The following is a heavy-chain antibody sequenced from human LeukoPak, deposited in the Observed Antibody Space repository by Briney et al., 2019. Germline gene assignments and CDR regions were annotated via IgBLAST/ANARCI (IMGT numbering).Heavy chain of an antibody. D-gene: IGHD3-10*01. J-gene: IGHJ4*02. V-gene: IGHV4-34*01. Sequence: PSETLSLTCAVYGGSFSGYYWSWIRQPPGKGLEWIGEINHSGSTNYNPSLKSRVTISVDTSKNQFSLKLSSATAADTAVYYCARGPGVQGVITDYWGQGTLVTVSS. CDR1: GGSFSGYY. CDR3: ARGPGVQGVITDY. CDR2: INHSGST.